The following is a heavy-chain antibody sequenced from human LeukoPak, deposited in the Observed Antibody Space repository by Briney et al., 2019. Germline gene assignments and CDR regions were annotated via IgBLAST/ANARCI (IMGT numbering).Heavy chain of an antibody. Sequence: GGTLRLSCAASGFTFRSHGMNWVRQAPGKGLEWVSAISASGGTTYYADSVKGRFTISRDNSKNTLYLQMNSLRAEDTAVYYCAKEAVVVITHPIDYFDYWGQGTLVTVSS. CDR3: AKEAVVVITHPIDYFDY. J-gene: IGHJ4*02. CDR1: GFTFRSHG. CDR2: ISASGGTT. D-gene: IGHD3-22*01. V-gene: IGHV3-23*01.